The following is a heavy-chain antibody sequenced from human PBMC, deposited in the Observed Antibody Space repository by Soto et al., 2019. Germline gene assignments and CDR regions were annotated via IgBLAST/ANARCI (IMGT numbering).Heavy chain of an antibody. V-gene: IGHV4-30-4*01. CDR2: IYYIGTT. J-gene: IGHJ5*02. D-gene: IGHD3-10*01. Sequence: QVQLQESGPGLVKPSQTLSLTCTVSGDSMGSGDYYWTWIRQPPGKGLEWIGYIYYIGTTVYNPSLESRVNISIDTSKNHFSLRLTSVTAADTAVYYCSRGSTYYGFLTWGQGTLVTVSS. CDR1: GDSMGSGDYY. CDR3: SRGSTYYGFLT.